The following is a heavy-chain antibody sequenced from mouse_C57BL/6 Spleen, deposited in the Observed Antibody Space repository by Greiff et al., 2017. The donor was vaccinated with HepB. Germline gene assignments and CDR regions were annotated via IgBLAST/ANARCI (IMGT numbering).Heavy chain of an antibody. CDR2: IRSKSSNYAT. CDR3: VRGGRVGWYFDV. CDR1: GFTFNTYA. Sequence: EVQLVESGGGLVQPKGSLKLSCAASGFTFNTYAMHWVRQAPGKGLEWVARIRSKSSNYATYYADSVKDRFTISRDDSQSMLDLQMNNLKTEDTAMYYCVRGGRVGWYFDVWGTGTTVTVSS. J-gene: IGHJ1*03. V-gene: IGHV10-3*01.